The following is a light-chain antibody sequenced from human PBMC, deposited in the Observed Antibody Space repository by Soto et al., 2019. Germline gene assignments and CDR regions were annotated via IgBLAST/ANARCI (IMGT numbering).Light chain of an antibody. CDR1: QSVSSSY. Sequence: EIVLTQSPGTLSLSPGERATLSCRASQSVSSSYLAWYQQKPGQAPRLLIYEASNRATGIPDRFSGGGSGTDFTLTISRLEPEDFAVYYCQQYGNSLTFGGGTKVDIK. CDR2: EAS. J-gene: IGKJ4*01. CDR3: QQYGNSLT. V-gene: IGKV3-20*01.